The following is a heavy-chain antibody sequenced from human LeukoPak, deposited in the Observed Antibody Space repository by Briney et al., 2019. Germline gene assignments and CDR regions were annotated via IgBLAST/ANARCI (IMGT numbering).Heavy chain of an antibody. D-gene: IGHD1-26*01. Sequence: KPSETLSLTCAVSDDSITSGHYWGWIRQPPGKGLEWIGSIYHSGSTYYNPSLKSRVTISVETSKNQFSLKLSSVTAADTAVYYCARARAAATQRETDYWVQGTLVTVSS. CDR3: ARARAAATQRETDY. CDR2: IYHSGST. J-gene: IGHJ4*02. V-gene: IGHV4-38-2*01. CDR1: DDSITSGHY.